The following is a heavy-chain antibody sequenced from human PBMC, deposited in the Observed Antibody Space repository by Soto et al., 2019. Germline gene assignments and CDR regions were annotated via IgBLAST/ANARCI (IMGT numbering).Heavy chain of an antibody. Sequence: ASVKVSCKASGYTFTSYGISWVRQAPGQGLEWMGRISAYNGNTNYAQKLQGRVTMTTDTSTSTAYMELRSLRSDDTAVYYCAKLQGGLGLAPLDYWGQGTLVTVSS. V-gene: IGHV1-18*01. J-gene: IGHJ4*02. D-gene: IGHD6-19*01. CDR1: GYTFTSYG. CDR3: AKLQGGLGLAPLDY. CDR2: ISAYNGNT.